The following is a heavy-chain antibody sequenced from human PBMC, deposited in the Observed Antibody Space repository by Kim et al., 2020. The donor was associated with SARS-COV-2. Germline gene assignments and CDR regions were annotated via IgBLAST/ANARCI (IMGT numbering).Heavy chain of an antibody. V-gene: IGHV4-31*03. Sequence: SETLSLTCTVSGGSISSGGYYWSWIRQHPGKGLEWIGYIYYSGSTYYNPSLKSRVTISVDTSKNQFSLKLSSVTAADTAVYYCARAYLPIRYSSSWYEPRPYYFDYWGQGTLVTVSS. CDR2: IYYSGST. J-gene: IGHJ4*02. CDR1: GGSISSGGYY. D-gene: IGHD6-13*01. CDR3: ARAYLPIRYSSSWYEPRPYYFDY.